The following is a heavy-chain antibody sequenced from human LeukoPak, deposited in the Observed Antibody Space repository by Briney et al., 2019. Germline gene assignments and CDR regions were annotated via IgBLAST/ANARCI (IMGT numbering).Heavy chain of an antibody. Sequence: PGGSLRLSCAASGFTFNNYWMHWVRQGPGKGLVWVSRINTDGSNSNYADSVKGRFTISRDSAKNTLYLQMNSLRAEDTAVYYCARSRYSYSSMDWGQGTLVTVSS. CDR2: INTDGSNS. V-gene: IGHV3-74*01. J-gene: IGHJ4*02. CDR3: ARSRYSYSSMD. CDR1: GFTFNNYW. D-gene: IGHD6-6*01.